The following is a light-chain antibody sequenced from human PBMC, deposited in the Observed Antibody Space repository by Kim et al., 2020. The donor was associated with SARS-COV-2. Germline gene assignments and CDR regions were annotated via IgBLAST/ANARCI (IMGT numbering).Light chain of an antibody. CDR2: GAS. Sequence: AIQMTQSPSSLSASVGDRVIITCRASQGLRNALAWYQQKPGKAPKLLIYGASSLQSGVPSRFSGSSSGTDFTLAISSLQPDDFATYSCLQYITYTWTFGQGTKVDIK. CDR3: LQYITYTWT. CDR1: QGLRNA. V-gene: IGKV1-6*01. J-gene: IGKJ1*01.